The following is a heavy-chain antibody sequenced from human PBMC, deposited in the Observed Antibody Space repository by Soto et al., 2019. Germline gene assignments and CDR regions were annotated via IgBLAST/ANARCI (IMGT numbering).Heavy chain of an antibody. CDR1: GFTFSNYA. D-gene: IGHD1-26*01. Sequence: EVQLLESGGGLEQPGESLRLSCAASGFTFSNYAMSWVRLAPGAGLEWVSTVSGGGGTTYYADSVKGRFTISRDNSKNTVYLQMNSLRAEDTAEYYCATSIVGASWAFDSWGQGTLVTVSS. CDR3: ATSIVGASWAFDS. J-gene: IGHJ4*02. V-gene: IGHV3-23*01. CDR2: VSGGGGTT.